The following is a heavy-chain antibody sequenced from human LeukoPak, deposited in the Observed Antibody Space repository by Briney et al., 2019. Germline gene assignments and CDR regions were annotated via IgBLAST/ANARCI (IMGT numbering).Heavy chain of an antibody. CDR3: AKESDSGYHSEGPKT. D-gene: IGHD5-12*01. Sequence: GGSLRLSCAASGFTFSDYYMSWIRQAPGKGLEWVSYISSSGSTIYYVYYADSVKGRFTISRDNAKNSLYLQMNSLRAEDTAVYSCAKESDSGYHSEGPKTWGLGTLVTVSS. CDR2: ISSSGSTIYYV. V-gene: IGHV3-11*04. J-gene: IGHJ5*02. CDR1: GFTFSDYY.